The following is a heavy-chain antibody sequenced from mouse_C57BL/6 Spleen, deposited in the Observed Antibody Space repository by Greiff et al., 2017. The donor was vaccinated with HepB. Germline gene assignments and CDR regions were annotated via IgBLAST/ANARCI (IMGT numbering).Heavy chain of an antibody. Sequence: EVNVVESGGGLVQPGASLRLSCAASGFTFNDYQMSWVRQAPGKAPVWLALIRNKANGYTTEYTAPVKGRFTISRDNSQNILYLQMNTLRAEDSATYYCVKAVSSGSSYTWFAYWGQGTLVTVSA. J-gene: IGHJ3*01. CDR1: GFTFNDYQ. CDR2: IRNKANGYTT. D-gene: IGHD1-1*01. CDR3: VKAVSSGSSYTWFAY. V-gene: IGHV7-4*01.